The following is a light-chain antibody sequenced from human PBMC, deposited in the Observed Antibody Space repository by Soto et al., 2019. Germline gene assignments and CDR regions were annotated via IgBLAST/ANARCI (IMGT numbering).Light chain of an antibody. V-gene: IGLV4-60*03. J-gene: IGLJ2*01. CDR2: LEGSGSY. Sequence: QLVLTQSSSASASLGSSVKLTCTLSSGHSTYIIAWHQQQPGKAPRYLMKLEGSGSYNKGSGVPDRFSGSRSGADRYLTISNLQSEDEADYSCETWDSNSRVFGGGTQLTVL. CDR3: ETWDSNSRV. CDR1: SGHSTYI.